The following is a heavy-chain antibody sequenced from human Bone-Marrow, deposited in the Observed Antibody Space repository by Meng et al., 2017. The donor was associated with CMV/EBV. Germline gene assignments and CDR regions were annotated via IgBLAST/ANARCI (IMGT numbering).Heavy chain of an antibody. V-gene: IGHV1-2*02. D-gene: IGHD6-19*01. CDR3: VRSSGWSLFDY. CDR1: GYTFSDYY. J-gene: IGHJ4*02. CDR2: IRSDGSAT. Sequence: QGELVQAGAGGKEPGASVKVSCKTSGYTFSDYYMHWVRQAPGQGLEWMGWIRSDGSATNYAQKFRGRVTMTRDASVSTAYMELSGLTSDDTAVYFCVRSSGWSLFDYWGPGALVTVSS.